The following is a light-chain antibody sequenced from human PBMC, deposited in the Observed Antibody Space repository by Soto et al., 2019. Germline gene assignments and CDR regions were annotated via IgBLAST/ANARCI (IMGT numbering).Light chain of an antibody. CDR3: QQLNGYPLT. V-gene: IGKV1-9*01. Sequence: DIQLTQSPSFLSASVGDRVTITCRASQGISSYLAWYLQKPGKAPKLLIYAASTLQSGVPSRFSGSGSGTEFTLTISSLQPEDFATYYCQQLNGYPLTFGGGTKVEIK. CDR2: AAS. J-gene: IGKJ4*01. CDR1: QGISSY.